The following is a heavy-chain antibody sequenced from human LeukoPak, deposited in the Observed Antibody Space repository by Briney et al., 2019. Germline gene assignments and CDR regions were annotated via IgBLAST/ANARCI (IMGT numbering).Heavy chain of an antibody. V-gene: IGHV3-48*01. D-gene: IGHD6-19*01. J-gene: IGHJ4*02. CDR3: ARRSSGWPRTEADY. CDR1: GFTFSSYS. Sequence: GGSRRLSCAASGFTFSSYSMNWVRQAPGKGLEWVSYISSSSSTIYYADSVKGRFTISRDNAKNSLYLQMNSLRAEDTAVYYCARRSSGWPRTEADYWGQGTLVTVSS. CDR2: ISSSSSTI.